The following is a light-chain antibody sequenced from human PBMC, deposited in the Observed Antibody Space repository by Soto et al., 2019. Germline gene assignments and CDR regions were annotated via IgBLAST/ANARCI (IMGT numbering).Light chain of an antibody. CDR1: QSISSY. CDR3: QQSYSTLRYT. J-gene: IGKJ2*01. Sequence: DIQMTQSPSSLSASVGDRVTITCRASQSISSYLNWYQQKPGKAPKLLIYAASSLQSGVPSRFSGSGSATEFTLTISSLQPKEFATYYCQQSYSTLRYTFGQGTKLEIK. CDR2: AAS. V-gene: IGKV1-39*01.